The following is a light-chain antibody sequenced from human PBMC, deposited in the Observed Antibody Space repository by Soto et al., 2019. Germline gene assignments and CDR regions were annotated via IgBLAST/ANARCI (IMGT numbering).Light chain of an antibody. J-gene: IGLJ2*01. Sequence: QTVVTQEPSFSVSPGGTVTLTCGLSSGSVSTTYYPSWYQQTPGQAPRTLIYSTNTRSSGVPDRFSGSILGNKAALTITGAQADDESDYYCATWEDSLNGVVFGGGTKLTVL. CDR1: SGSVSTTYY. V-gene: IGLV8-61*01. CDR3: ATWEDSLNGVV. CDR2: STN.